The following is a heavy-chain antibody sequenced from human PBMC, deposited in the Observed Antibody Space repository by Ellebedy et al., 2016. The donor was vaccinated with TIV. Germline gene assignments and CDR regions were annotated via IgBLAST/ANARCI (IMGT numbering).Heavy chain of an antibody. CDR1: GFTFSSYS. Sequence: GESLKISCAASGFTFSSYSMNWVRQAPGKGLEWVSSISSSSSYIYYADSVKGRFTISRDNAKNSLYLQMNSLRAEDTAVYYCARALRGGYPYYYYYGMDVWGQGTTVTVSS. D-gene: IGHD5-12*01. V-gene: IGHV3-21*01. J-gene: IGHJ6*02. CDR3: ARALRGGYPYYYYYGMDV. CDR2: ISSSSSYI.